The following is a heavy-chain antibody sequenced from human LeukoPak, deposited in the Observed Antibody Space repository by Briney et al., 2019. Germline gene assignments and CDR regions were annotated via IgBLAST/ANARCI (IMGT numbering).Heavy chain of an antibody. J-gene: IGHJ6*03. CDR1: GFTFSSYI. Sequence: GGSLRLSCAASGFTFSSYIMTWVRQAPGKGLEWVSTIKRNAEATFYADSVKDRFTISRDDSKNTLYLQMNSLRAEDTAVYYCAKEDYGSGSYAHYYYYMDVWGKGTTVTVSS. CDR3: AKEDYGSGSYAHYYYYMDV. V-gene: IGHV3-23*01. CDR2: IKRNAEAT. D-gene: IGHD3-10*01.